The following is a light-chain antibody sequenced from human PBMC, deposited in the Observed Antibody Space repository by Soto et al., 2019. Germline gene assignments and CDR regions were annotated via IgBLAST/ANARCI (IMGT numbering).Light chain of an antibody. CDR1: QSVLYSSNNKDS. CDR3: QQYYDLLT. J-gene: IGKJ4*01. Sequence: DIVMTQSPGSLAVSLGERATINCRSSQSVLYSSNNKDSIAWYQQKPGQPPRLLIYWASTRESGVPDRFSGDGSGTDFTLTISSLQAEDVAVYYCQQYYDLLTFGGGTKVEIK. CDR2: WAS. V-gene: IGKV4-1*01.